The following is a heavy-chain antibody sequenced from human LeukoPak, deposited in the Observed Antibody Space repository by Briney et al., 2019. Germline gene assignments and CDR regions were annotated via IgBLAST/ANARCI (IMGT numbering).Heavy chain of an antibody. CDR2: ISWDGGST. CDR1: GFTFDDYA. J-gene: IGHJ3*02. V-gene: IGHV3-43D*03. D-gene: IGHD3-3*01. Sequence: GGSLRLSCAASGFTFDDYAMHWVRQAPGKGLEWVSLISWDGGSTYYADSVKGRFTISRDNSKNSLYPQMNSLRAEDTALYYCAKPIRVFGVVDDAFDIWGQGTMVTVSS. CDR3: AKPIRVFGVVDDAFDI.